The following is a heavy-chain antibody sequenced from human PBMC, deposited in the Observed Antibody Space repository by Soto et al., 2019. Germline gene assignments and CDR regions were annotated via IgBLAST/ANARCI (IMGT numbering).Heavy chain of an antibody. Sequence: EVQLAASGGGLAQPGGSLRLYSAASGFTLSGYAMDWVRQAPGKGLEYVSGISSNGVRTYYAKSVQGRFTISRDNSKNTVYRQMGSLRPEDMAVEYCARSARPDLYSMDVWGKGTTVTVSS. CDR2: ISSNGVRT. J-gene: IGHJ6*03. CDR1: GFTLSGYA. D-gene: IGHD6-6*01. V-gene: IGHV3-64*01. CDR3: ARSARPDLYSMDV.